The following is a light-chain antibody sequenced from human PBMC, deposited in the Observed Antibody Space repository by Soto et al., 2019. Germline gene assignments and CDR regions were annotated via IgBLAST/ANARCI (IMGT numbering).Light chain of an antibody. CDR3: QQLNSYPL. CDR1: QGISSY. CDR2: AAS. V-gene: IGKV1-9*01. J-gene: IGKJ4*01. Sequence: DIQLTQSPSFLSASVGDRVTITCRASQGISSYLAWYQQKPGKAPKPLIYAASTLQSGVPSRFSGSRSGTEFTLTISSLQPEDFATYYCQQLNSYPLFGGGTKVDIK.